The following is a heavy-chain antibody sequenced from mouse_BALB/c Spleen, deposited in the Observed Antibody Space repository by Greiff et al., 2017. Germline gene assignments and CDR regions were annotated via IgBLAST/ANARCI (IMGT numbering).Heavy chain of an antibody. CDR1: GFNIKDTY. Sequence: VQLKQSGAELVKPGASVKLSCTASGFNIKDTYMHWVKQRPEQGLEWIGRIDPANGNTKYDPKFQGKATITADTSSNTAYLQLSSLTSEDTAVYYCARDGYPHYFDYWGQGTTLTVSS. CDR3: ARDGYPHYFDY. J-gene: IGHJ2*01. V-gene: IGHV14-3*02. CDR2: IDPANGNT. D-gene: IGHD2-3*01.